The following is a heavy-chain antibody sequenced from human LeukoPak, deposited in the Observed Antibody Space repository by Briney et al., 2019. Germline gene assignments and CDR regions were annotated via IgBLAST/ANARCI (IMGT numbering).Heavy chain of an antibody. CDR1: GGSFSGYY. CDR3: ARAPVWFGEWSFDY. J-gene: IGHJ4*02. CDR2: INHSGST. D-gene: IGHD3-10*01. Sequence: SETLSLTCAVYGGSFSGYYWSWIRQPPGKGLEWIGEINHSGSTNYNPSLKSRVTISVDTSKNQFSLKLSSVTAADTAVYYCARAPVWFGEWSFDYWGQGTLVTVSS. V-gene: IGHV4-34*01.